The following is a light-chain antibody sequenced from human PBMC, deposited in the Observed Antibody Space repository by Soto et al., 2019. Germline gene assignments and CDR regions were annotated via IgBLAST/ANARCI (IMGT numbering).Light chain of an antibody. V-gene: IGKV1-39*01. J-gene: IGKJ1*01. CDR2: AAS. CDR1: RSISSY. CDR3: QQNYNTPWT. Sequence: DIQMTQSPSSLSASVGDRVTITCRASRSISSYLNWYQQKPGKAPKLLIYAASSLQSGVPSRFSGSGSGTDFTLTISSLQPEDFANYYCQQNYNTPWTFGQGTKVEIK.